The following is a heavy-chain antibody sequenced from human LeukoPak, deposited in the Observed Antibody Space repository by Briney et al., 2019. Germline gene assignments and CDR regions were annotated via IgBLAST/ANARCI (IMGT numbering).Heavy chain of an antibody. J-gene: IGHJ4*02. Sequence: PGGSLRLSCAASGFNFRSYAMHWVRQAPGKGLEWVAAIWPDGSNEYYANSVKGRFFISRDNSKNTLYLQMNSLRVDDTAVYYCARELAVWGQGTLVTVSS. CDR3: ARELAV. CDR1: GFNFRSYA. V-gene: IGHV3-33*08. CDR2: IWPDGSNE.